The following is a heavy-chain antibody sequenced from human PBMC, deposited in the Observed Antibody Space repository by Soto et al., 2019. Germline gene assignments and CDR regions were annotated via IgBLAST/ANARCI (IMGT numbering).Heavy chain of an antibody. CDR1: GGSISRNNCA. Sequence: SETLSLTCTVSGGSISRNNCAWGRLRQRPGKGRKWIGGINYSGNTYYDPSLKSRVTISVDTSKNQFSLMLTSVTAADTAVYYCARHPGYCTGTSCYGYYTMDVWGQGTTVTVSS. J-gene: IGHJ6*02. D-gene: IGHD2-2*01. CDR3: ARHPGYCTGTSCYGYYTMDV. V-gene: IGHV4-39*01. CDR2: INYSGNT.